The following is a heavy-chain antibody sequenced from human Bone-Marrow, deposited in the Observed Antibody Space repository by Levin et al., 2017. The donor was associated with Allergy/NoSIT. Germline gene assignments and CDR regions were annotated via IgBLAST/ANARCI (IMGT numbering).Heavy chain of an antibody. CDR2: IDWDDDK. Sequence: TLSLTCTFSGFSLSTSGMCVSWIRQPPGKALEWLALIDWDDDKYYSTSLKTRLTISKDTSKNQVVLTMTNMDPVDTATYYCARKRAGVAVAGPGFDYWGQGTLVTVSS. CDR1: GFSLSTSGMC. D-gene: IGHD6-19*01. J-gene: IGHJ4*02. CDR3: ARKRAGVAVAGPGFDY. V-gene: IGHV2-70*01.